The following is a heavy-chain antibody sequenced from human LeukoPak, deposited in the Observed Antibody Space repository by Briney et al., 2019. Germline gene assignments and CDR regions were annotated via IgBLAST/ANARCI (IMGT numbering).Heavy chain of an antibody. CDR3: AKVSYRYYGSGSYVLDY. CDR1: GFTFTTYA. V-gene: IGHV3-23*01. CDR2: ISGSGGST. D-gene: IGHD3-10*01. Sequence: GGSLRLSCAASGFTFTTYAMTWVRQAPGKGLEWVTAISGSGGSTYYADSVQGRFTISRDNSKNTLFLQMSSLRAEDTAIYYCAKVSYRYYGSGSYVLDYWGQGTLVTVSS. J-gene: IGHJ4*02.